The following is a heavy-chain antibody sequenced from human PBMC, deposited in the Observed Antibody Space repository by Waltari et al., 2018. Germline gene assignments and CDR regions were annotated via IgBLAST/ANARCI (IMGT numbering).Heavy chain of an antibody. CDR3: ARGVKGMVRGVIHWFDP. Sequence: QVQLQQWGAGLLKPSETLSLTCAVFGGSFSGYSCSCIRQPPGKVLEWLGEINHSGSHNYNPSLKSRVTISVDTSKNQFSLKLSSVTAADTAVYYCARGVKGMVRGVIHWFDPWGQGTLVTVSS. CDR1: GGSFSGYS. J-gene: IGHJ5*02. CDR2: INHSGSH. D-gene: IGHD3-10*01. V-gene: IGHV4-34*01.